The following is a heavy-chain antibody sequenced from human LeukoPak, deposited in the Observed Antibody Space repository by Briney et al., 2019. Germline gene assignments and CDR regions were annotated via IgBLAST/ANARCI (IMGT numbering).Heavy chain of an antibody. J-gene: IGHJ6*02. Sequence: GGSLRLSCAASGFTFSSYAMHWVRQAPGKGLEWVAVIWYDGSNKYYADSVKGRFTISRDNSKNTLYLQMNSLRAEDTAVYYCAGEYSSSWYVNYYYGMDVWGQGTTVTVSS. V-gene: IGHV3-33*08. CDR3: AGEYSSSWYVNYYYGMDV. CDR1: GFTFSSYA. D-gene: IGHD6-13*01. CDR2: IWYDGSNK.